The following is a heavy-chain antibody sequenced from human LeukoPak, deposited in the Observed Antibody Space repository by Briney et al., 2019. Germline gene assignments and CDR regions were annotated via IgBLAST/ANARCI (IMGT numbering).Heavy chain of an antibody. D-gene: IGHD4-17*01. CDR2: INYSGNT. V-gene: IGHV4-59*01. CDR1: GDSISSYY. Sequence: SETLSLTCTVSGDSISSYYWSWIRQPPGKGLEWIGYINYSGNTNYNPSLKSRVTISVDTPKNQFSLRLSSVTAADTAVYYCAREGRQDYVYFDYWGQGTLVTVSS. J-gene: IGHJ4*02. CDR3: AREGRQDYVYFDY.